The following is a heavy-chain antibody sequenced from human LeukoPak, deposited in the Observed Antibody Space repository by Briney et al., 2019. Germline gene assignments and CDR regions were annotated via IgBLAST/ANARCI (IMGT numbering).Heavy chain of an antibody. CDR3: PRYIGDSDLSNWFDP. CDR1: GYTFTSYG. V-gene: IGHV1-18*01. J-gene: IGHJ5*02. CDR2: ISAYNGNT. D-gene: IGHD2-21*02. Sequence: ASVKVSCKASGYTFTSYGISWVRQAPGQGLEWMGWISAYNGNTNYAQKLQGRVTMTTDTSTSTAYMELRSLRSDHTAVYFCPRYIGDSDLSNWFDPWGQGTLVTVSS.